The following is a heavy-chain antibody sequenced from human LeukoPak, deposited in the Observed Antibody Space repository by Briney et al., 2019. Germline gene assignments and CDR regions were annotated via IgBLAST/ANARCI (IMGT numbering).Heavy chain of an antibody. CDR2: ISSSGST. D-gene: IGHD3-22*01. CDR3: ARGPYSYDSSGAFDN. J-gene: IGHJ3*02. CDR1: GDSISSGDYY. Sequence: SETLTLTCTVSGDSISSGDYYWSWIRQPAGKGLEWIGRISSSGSTNYNPSLKSRVTISVDTSKNQFSLKLSSVTAADTAVYFCARGPYSYDSSGAFDNWGQGTMVTVSS. V-gene: IGHV4-61*02.